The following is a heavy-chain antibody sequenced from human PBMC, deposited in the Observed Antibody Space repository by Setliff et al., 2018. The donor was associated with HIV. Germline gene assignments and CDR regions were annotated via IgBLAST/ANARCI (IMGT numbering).Heavy chain of an antibody. V-gene: IGHV3-53*01. CDR3: ARVVVAATTWYFDL. CDR2: IFIGGST. J-gene: IGHJ2*01. D-gene: IGHD2-15*01. Sequence: GGSLRLSCAASGFTVSSNYMSWVRQAPGKGLEWVSVIFIGGSTYYADSVKGRFTISRDNSKNTLYLQMNSLRAEDTAVYYCARVVVAATTWYFDLWGRGTLVTVSS. CDR1: GFTVSSNY.